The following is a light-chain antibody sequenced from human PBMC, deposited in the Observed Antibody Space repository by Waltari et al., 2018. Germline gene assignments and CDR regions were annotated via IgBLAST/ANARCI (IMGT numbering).Light chain of an antibody. CDR2: DAS. J-gene: IGKJ4*01. V-gene: IGKV3-20*01. CDR3: QQYGNSPVT. Sequence: EIVLTQSPGTLSLSPGERATLSCRASQSVSSNYLAWYQQKPGQAPRLLIYDASKRATGIADRCSGSGSGTHFTLTISRLEPEDFAVFYCQQYGNSPVTFGGGTKVEIK. CDR1: QSVSSNY.